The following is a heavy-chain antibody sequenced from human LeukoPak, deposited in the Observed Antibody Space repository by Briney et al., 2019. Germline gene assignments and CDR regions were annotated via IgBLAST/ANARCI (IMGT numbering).Heavy chain of an antibody. D-gene: IGHD5-12*01. CDR3: AKGAYDYIEIAYFDY. CDR1: GFSFNNYA. V-gene: IGHV3-23*01. CDR2: IIGSSGST. J-gene: IGHJ4*02. Sequence: GGSLRLSCVASGFSFNNYAMNWVRQAPGKGLEWVSLIIGSSGSTFYADSVKGRFTISRDKSKNTLYLQMNSLRAENTAVYYCAKGAYDYIEIAYFDYWGQGSLVTVSS.